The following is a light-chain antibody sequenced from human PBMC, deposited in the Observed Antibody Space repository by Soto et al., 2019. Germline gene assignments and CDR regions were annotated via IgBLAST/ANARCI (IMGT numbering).Light chain of an antibody. Sequence: EIVLTQSPGTLSLSPGERATLSCRASQSVSSSYLAWYRQKPGQAPRLLIYGASSRATGIPDMFSGSGSGTDFTLTIIRLEPEDFAVYYCQQYGNSPYTFGQGTKLEIK. CDR1: QSVSSSY. CDR3: QQYGNSPYT. J-gene: IGKJ2*01. V-gene: IGKV3-20*01. CDR2: GAS.